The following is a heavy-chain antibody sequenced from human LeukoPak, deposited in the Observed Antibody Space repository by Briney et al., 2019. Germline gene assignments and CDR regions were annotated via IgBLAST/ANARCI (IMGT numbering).Heavy chain of an antibody. D-gene: IGHD2-21*01. J-gene: IGHJ5*02. Sequence: ASVKVSCKTSGYTFTDYYLHWVRQAPGQGLEWMGWINPNSGGTSSAQKFQGRVTMTRDTSITTVYMEVSWLTSDDTAIYYCARADRLDGGPYLIGPWGQGTLVTVSS. CDR1: GYTFTDYY. CDR2: INPNSGGT. CDR3: ARADRLDGGPYLIGP. V-gene: IGHV1-2*02.